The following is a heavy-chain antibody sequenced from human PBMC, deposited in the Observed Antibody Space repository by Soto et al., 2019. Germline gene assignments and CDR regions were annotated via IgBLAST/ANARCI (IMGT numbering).Heavy chain of an antibody. CDR2: TYYRSRWYN. J-gene: IGHJ4*02. CDR1: GDSVSDNTAA. CDR3: ARDGGIALTTFDL. V-gene: IGHV6-1*01. D-gene: IGHD4-17*01. Sequence: PWQTLSLTCAISGDSVSDNTAAWHWIRQSPSRGLEWLGRTYYRSRWYNDYAISVRSRIIINPDTSKNQFSLQLNSVTPEDTAVYYCARDGGIALTTFDLWGQGSLVTVSS.